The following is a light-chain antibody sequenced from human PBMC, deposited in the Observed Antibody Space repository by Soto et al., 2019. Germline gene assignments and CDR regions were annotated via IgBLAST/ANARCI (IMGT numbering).Light chain of an antibody. CDR2: DAS. J-gene: IGKJ1*01. Sequence: MQMDQSGSIVSANVGNRVTISCRASQKITNWLAWYQQKPGKAPRLLIYDASSLESWVPSRFSGSGSGTEFTLTISSLQSEDFATYYCQQAKSFCPFGQGTKVDIK. V-gene: IGKV1-5*01. CDR1: QKITNW. CDR3: QQAKSFCP.